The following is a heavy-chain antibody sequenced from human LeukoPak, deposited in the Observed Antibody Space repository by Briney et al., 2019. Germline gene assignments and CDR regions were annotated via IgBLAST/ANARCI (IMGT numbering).Heavy chain of an antibody. CDR1: GGSFSSYY. CDR2: INHSGST. CDR3: TRGGYYEPIDS. D-gene: IGHD3-22*01. J-gene: IGHJ4*02. V-gene: IGHV4-34*01. Sequence: SETLSLTCAVYGGSFSSYYWSWIRQPPGKGLEWIGEINHSGSTNYNPSLEGRVTMSIDTSKNQFSLKLSSVTAADTAVYYCTRGGYYEPIDSWGQGTLVTVSS.